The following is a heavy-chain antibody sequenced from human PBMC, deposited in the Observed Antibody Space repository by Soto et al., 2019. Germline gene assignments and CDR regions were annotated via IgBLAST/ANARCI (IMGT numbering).Heavy chain of an antibody. D-gene: IGHD3-22*01. CDR3: ARDVYDSSGYYLEYFQH. J-gene: IGHJ1*01. CDR2: IYSGGST. V-gene: IGHV3-66*01. CDR1: GFTVSSNY. Sequence: PGGSLRLSCAASGFTVSSNYMSWVRQAPGKGLEWVSVIYSGGSTYYADSVKGRFTISRDNSKNTLYLQMNSLRAEDTAVYYCARDVYDSSGYYLEYFQHWGQGTLVTVSS.